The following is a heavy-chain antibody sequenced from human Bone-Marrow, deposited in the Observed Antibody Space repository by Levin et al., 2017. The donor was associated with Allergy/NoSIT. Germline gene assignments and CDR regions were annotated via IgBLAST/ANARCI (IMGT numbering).Heavy chain of an antibody. Sequence: GGSLRLSCAASGFTFDDYAMHWVRQAPGKGLEWVSGISWNSGSIGYADSVKGRFTISRDNAKNSLYLQMNSLRAEDTALYYCAKEIGYYDSGFYYYYGMDVWGQGTTVTVSS. D-gene: IGHD3-22*01. CDR3: AKEIGYYDSGFYYYYGMDV. CDR1: GFTFDDYA. V-gene: IGHV3-9*01. J-gene: IGHJ6*02. CDR2: ISWNSGSI.